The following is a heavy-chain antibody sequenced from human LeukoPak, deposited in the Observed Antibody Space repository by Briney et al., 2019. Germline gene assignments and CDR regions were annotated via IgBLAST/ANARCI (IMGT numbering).Heavy chain of an antibody. Sequence: GGSLRLSCAASGFTFDDYTMQWVRQAPGKGVEWVSLISWDGGSTYYADSVKGRFTISRDNSKNSLYLQMNSLTTEDTAFYYCAKDTRGSVVTAGYFDYWGQGTLVTVSS. J-gene: IGHJ4*02. D-gene: IGHD2-21*02. CDR1: GFTFDDYT. V-gene: IGHV3-43*01. CDR3: AKDTRGSVVTAGYFDY. CDR2: ISWDGGST.